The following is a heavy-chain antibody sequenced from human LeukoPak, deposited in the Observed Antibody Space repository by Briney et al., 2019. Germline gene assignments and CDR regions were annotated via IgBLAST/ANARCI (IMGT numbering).Heavy chain of an antibody. V-gene: IGHV3-11*01. D-gene: IGHD2/OR15-2a*01. J-gene: IGHJ6*03. CDR2: ISSSGSTI. CDR3: ARINIVDYYYYYMDV. CDR1: GFTFSSYA. Sequence: GGSLRLSCAASGFTFSSYAMSWIRQAPGKGLEWVSYISSSGSTIYYADSVKGRFTISRDNAKNSLYLQMNSLRAGDTAVYYCARINIVDYYYYYMDVWGKGTTVTISS.